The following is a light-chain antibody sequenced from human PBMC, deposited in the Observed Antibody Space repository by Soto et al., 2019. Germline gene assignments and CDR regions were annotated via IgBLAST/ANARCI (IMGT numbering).Light chain of an antibody. CDR2: SAS. V-gene: IGKV1-27*01. J-gene: IGKJ1*01. CDR1: QGISNY. CDR3: QKYDGAPWT. Sequence: DIQMTQSPSSLSASVGDRVTITCRASQGISNYLAWYQQKPGKVPKLLIYSASTLQSGVPSRFSGSGSGTDFTLTISSLQSEDVATYFCQKYDGAPWTFGQGTKVDIK.